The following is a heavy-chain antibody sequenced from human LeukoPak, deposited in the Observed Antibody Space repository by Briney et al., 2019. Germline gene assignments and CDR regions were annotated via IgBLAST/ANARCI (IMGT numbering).Heavy chain of an antibody. CDR2: ISSSGSII. CDR1: GFTFNNFA. Sequence: GGSLRLSCAASGFTFNNFAMNWVRQAPGKGLEWVSYISSSGSIIYYADSVKGRFTISRDNAKNSLYLQMNSLRAEDTAVYYCARDNLAVAVGFDYWGQGTLVTVSS. V-gene: IGHV3-48*03. D-gene: IGHD6-19*01. J-gene: IGHJ4*02. CDR3: ARDNLAVAVGFDY.